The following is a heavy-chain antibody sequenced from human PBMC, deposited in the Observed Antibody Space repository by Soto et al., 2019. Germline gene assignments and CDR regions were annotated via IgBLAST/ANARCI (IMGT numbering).Heavy chain of an antibody. D-gene: IGHD3-22*01. CDR2: IYHSGST. CDR3: ARINFDYYDSSGYSRWFDP. CDR1: GGSISSGGYS. V-gene: IGHV4-30-2*01. J-gene: IGHJ5*02. Sequence: QLQLQESGSGLVKPSQTLSLTCAVSGGSISSGGYSWSWIRQPPGKGLEWIGYIYHSGSTYYNPSLTSRVTISVDRSTNQFSLKLSSVTAADTAVYYCARINFDYYDSSGYSRWFDPWGQGTLVTVSS.